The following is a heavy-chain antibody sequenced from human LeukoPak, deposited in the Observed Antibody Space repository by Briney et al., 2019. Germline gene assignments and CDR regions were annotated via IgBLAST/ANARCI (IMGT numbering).Heavy chain of an antibody. D-gene: IGHD1-1*01. CDR1: GFTFSSYW. J-gene: IGHJ4*02. CDR3: AKDPGRVQDGY. Sequence: GGSLRLSCAASGFTFSSYWMSWVRQAPGKGLEWVANIKQDGSEKYYVDSVKGRFTISRDNAKNSLYLQMNSLRAEDTAVYYCAKDPGRVQDGYWGQGTLVTVSS. CDR2: IKQDGSEK. V-gene: IGHV3-7*03.